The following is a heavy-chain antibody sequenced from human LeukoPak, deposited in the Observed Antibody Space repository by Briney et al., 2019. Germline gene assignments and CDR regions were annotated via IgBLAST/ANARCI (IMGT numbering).Heavy chain of an antibody. CDR2: INHSGST. Sequence: SETLSLTCAVYGGSFSGYYWSWIRQPPGKGLEWIGEINHSGSTNYNPSLKSRVTISVDTSKNQFSLKLSSVTAADMAVYYCARGCSGGSCYRAAFDYWGQGTLVTVSS. D-gene: IGHD2-15*01. CDR1: GGSFSGYY. V-gene: IGHV4-34*01. J-gene: IGHJ4*02. CDR3: ARGCSGGSCYRAAFDY.